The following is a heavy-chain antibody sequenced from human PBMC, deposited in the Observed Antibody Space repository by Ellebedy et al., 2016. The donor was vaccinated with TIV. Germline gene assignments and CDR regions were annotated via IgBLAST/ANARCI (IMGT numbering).Heavy chain of an antibody. CDR1: GFSFSDYY. D-gene: IGHD6-13*01. CDR2: ISHSSTYT. Sequence: PGGSLRLSCAASGFSFSDYYMSRIRQAPGKGLEWVSYISHSSTYTKYADSVKGRFTISRDNAKNSLYLQMNSLRAEDTAVYYCARRRTGIPFPYFDYWGQGTLVTVSS. J-gene: IGHJ4*02. CDR3: ARRRTGIPFPYFDY. V-gene: IGHV3-11*06.